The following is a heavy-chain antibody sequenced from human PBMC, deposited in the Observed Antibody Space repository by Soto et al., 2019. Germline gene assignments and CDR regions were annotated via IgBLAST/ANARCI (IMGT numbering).Heavy chain of an antibody. CDR1: GFTFSSYG. J-gene: IGHJ4*02. Sequence: QVQLVESGGGVVQPGRSLRLSCAASGFTFSSYGMHWVRQAPGKGLEWVAVIWYDGSNKYYADSVKGRFTISRDNSKNPMYLQMNSLRAEEPAVYYCARDGYCSGGSCYSVPVFDYWGQGTLVTVSS. D-gene: IGHD2-15*01. V-gene: IGHV3-33*01. CDR3: ARDGYCSGGSCYSVPVFDY. CDR2: IWYDGSNK.